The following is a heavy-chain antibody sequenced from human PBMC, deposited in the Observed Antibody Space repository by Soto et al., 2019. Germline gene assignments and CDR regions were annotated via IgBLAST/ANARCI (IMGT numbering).Heavy chain of an antibody. Sequence: SETLSLTCTVSGGSISSYYWSWIRQPAGKGLEWIGRIYTSGSTNYNPSLKSRVTMSVDTSKNQFSLKLSSVTAADTAVYYCARDRYCSGGSCKPFDYWGQGTLVTVSS. V-gene: IGHV4-4*07. CDR3: ARDRYCSGGSCKPFDY. CDR2: IYTSGST. CDR1: GGSISSYY. J-gene: IGHJ4*02. D-gene: IGHD2-15*01.